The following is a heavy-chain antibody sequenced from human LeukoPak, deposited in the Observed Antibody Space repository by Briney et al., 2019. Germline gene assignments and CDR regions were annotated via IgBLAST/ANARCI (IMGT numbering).Heavy chain of an antibody. J-gene: IGHJ4*02. Sequence: ASVKVSCKASGYTFTGYYMHWVRQAPGQGLEWMGWINPNSGGTNYAQKFQGRVTMTRDTSISTAYMELSRLRSDGTAVYYCARAAYSITVVTPGVIGYWGQGTLVTVSS. D-gene: IGHD4-23*01. CDR3: ARAAYSITVVTPGVIGY. CDR1: GYTFTGYY. CDR2: INPNSGGT. V-gene: IGHV1-2*02.